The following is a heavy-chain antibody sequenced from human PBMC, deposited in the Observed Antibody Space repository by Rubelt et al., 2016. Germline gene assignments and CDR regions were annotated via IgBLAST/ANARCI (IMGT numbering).Heavy chain of an antibody. Sequence: QVQLQQWGAGLLKPSETLSLTCAVYGGSFSGYYWNWIRQPPGKGLEWIGEINHSGSTNYNPSLKNRVTISVDTSNKYFSLRLGSVTAADTAVYYCARQGYDDSRVTHPFDIWGQGTMVTVSS. D-gene: IGHD3-22*01. CDR3: ARQGYDDSRVTHPFDI. CDR2: INHSGST. J-gene: IGHJ3*02. V-gene: IGHV4-34*01. CDR1: GGSFSGYY.